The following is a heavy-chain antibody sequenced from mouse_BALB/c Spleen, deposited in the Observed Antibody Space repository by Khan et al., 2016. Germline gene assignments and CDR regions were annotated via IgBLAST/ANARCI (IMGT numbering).Heavy chain of an antibody. J-gene: IGHJ2*01. CDR3: ARGIYYGYYLDY. V-gene: IGHV5-6-3*01. Sequence: EVELVESGGGLVQPGGSLKLSCAASGFTFSSYGMSWVRQTPEKRLELVATINSNGGSTYYPDSVKGRFTISRDNAKNTLYLQMSSLKSEDTAMYYCARGIYYGYYLDYWGQGTTLTVSS. D-gene: IGHD1-2*01. CDR2: INSNGGST. CDR1: GFTFSSYG.